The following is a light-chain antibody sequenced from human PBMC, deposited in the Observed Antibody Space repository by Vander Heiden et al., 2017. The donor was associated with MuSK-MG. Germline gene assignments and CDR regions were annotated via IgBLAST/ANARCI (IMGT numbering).Light chain of an antibody. J-gene: IGKJ3*01. CDR3: QQDDSYLLT. CDR2: AAS. Sequence: AIRMTQSQSSLSASTGDRVTITCRASQGISRYLAWYQQKPGKAPKLLIYAASTLQSGVPSRFSGSGSGTDFTLTISCLQSEDFATYYCQQDDSYLLTFGHGTEVDIK. V-gene: IGKV1-8*01. CDR1: QGISRY.